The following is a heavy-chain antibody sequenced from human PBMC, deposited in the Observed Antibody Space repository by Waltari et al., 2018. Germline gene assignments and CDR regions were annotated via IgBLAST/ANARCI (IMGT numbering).Heavy chain of an antibody. CDR3: ARQSRTLFYYFDY. J-gene: IGHJ4*02. V-gene: IGHV5-51*01. CDR1: GYSFTSYW. Sequence: EVQLVQSGAEVKKPGASLRISCMGSGYSFTSYWIGWVRQMPGKCLEWMGVIYPGDSHTTYSPSFQGQITISADKSLSTAYLQWSSLKASDTAMYYCARQSRTLFYYFDYWGQGTLVTVSS. CDR2: IYPGDSHT.